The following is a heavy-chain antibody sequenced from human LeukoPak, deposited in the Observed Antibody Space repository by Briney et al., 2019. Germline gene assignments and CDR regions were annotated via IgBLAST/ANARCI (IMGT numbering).Heavy chain of an antibody. CDR2: IYYSGST. J-gene: IGHJ4*02. D-gene: IGHD6-19*01. Sequence: MTSETLSLTCTVSAGSISSYYWSWIRQPPGKGLEWIGYIYYSGSTNYNPSLKSRVTISVDTSKNQFSLKLSSVTAADTAVYYCARVEEEEVAGGENYFDYWGQGTLLTVSS. V-gene: IGHV4-59*01. CDR1: AGSISSYY. CDR3: ARVEEEEVAGGENYFDY.